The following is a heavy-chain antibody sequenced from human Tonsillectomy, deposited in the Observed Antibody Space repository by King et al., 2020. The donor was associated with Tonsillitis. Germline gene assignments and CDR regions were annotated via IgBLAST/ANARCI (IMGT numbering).Heavy chain of an antibody. CDR2: MNPNSGNT. Sequence: VQLVESGAEVKKPGASVKVSCKASGYTFTSYDVNWVRQATGQGLEWMGWMNPNSGNTGYAQKFQGRVTMTRNTSISTAYMELSSLRSEYAAVYYCARVSLTYCSGTSCYAYYYYGMDVWGQGTTVTVSS. CDR3: ARVSLTYCSGTSCYAYYYYGMDV. J-gene: IGHJ6*02. CDR1: GYTFTSYD. D-gene: IGHD2-2*01. V-gene: IGHV1-8*01.